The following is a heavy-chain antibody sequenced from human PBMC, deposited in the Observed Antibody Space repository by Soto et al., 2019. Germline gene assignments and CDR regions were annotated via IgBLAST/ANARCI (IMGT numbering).Heavy chain of an antibody. CDR1: GYTFTSYG. CDR3: ASGGSSSWYGFLGNY. CDR2: ISANNGNT. D-gene: IGHD6-13*01. J-gene: IGHJ4*02. Sequence: QVQLVQSGAEVKKPGASVKVSCKASGYTFTSYGISWVRQAPGQGLEWMGWISANNGNTNYAEKLQGRVTMTTDTSTSQDYMELRSLRSDDTAVYYCASGGSSSWYGFLGNYWGQGTLVTVSS. V-gene: IGHV1-18*01.